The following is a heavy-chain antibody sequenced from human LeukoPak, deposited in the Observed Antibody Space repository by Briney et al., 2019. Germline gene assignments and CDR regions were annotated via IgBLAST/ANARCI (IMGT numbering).Heavy chain of an antibody. CDR1: GGSISSYY. V-gene: IGHV4-4*07. J-gene: IGHJ3*02. CDR3: ARVSHYYDSSGYYYVRAFDI. Sequence: SETLSLTCTVSGGSISSYYWSWIRQPAGPRLEWIGRISTSGSTNYNPSLKSRVTMSVDTSNNQFSLKLSSVTAADTAVYYCARVSHYYDSSGYYYVRAFDIWGQGTMVTVSS. D-gene: IGHD3-22*01. CDR2: ISTSGST.